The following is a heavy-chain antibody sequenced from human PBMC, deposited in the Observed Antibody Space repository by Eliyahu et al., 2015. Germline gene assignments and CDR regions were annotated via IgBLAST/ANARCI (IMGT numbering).Heavy chain of an antibody. J-gene: IGHJ6*03. V-gene: IGHV4-59*01. CDR3: ARDRRPVIAAAGTGYYYYMDV. CDR2: IYYSGST. D-gene: IGHD6-13*01. Sequence: QVQLQESGPGLVKPSETLSLTCTVXGXSISXXYXXWXRXPPGKGLEWIGYIYYSGSTNYNPSLKSRVTISVDTSKNQFSLKLSSVTAADTSVYYCARDRRPVIAAAGTGYYYYMDVWGKGTTVTVSS. CDR1: GXSISXXY.